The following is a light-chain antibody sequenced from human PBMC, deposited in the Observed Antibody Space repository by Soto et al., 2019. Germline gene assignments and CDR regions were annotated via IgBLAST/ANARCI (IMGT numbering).Light chain of an antibody. Sequence: HLARSPSFLSASVGDTVAITCRASQALSNYLAWYQQKPGKAPDLLIYSASTLQSGVPSRFSGSGSGTDFTLTISRLEPEDFAVYCCQQYGSSPWTFGQGTKVDIK. CDR1: QALSNY. CDR3: QQYGSSPWT. CDR2: SAS. V-gene: IGKV1-9*01. J-gene: IGKJ1*01.